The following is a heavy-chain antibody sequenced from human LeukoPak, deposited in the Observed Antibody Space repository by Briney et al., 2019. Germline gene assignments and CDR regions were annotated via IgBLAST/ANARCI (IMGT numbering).Heavy chain of an antibody. V-gene: IGHV3-23*01. J-gene: IGHJ4*01. Sequence: PGGSLRLSCVASGFTFNNYGMTWVRQAPGKGLEWISGLSSGGGSPYYADSVKGRFTISRDNAKKSLYLQMTSPTAEDTAVYYCARDRGAYCGGDCYLGFDYWGRGTLVTVSS. D-gene: IGHD2-21*02. CDR1: GFTFNNYG. CDR3: ARDRGAYCGGDCYLGFDY. CDR2: LSSGGGSP.